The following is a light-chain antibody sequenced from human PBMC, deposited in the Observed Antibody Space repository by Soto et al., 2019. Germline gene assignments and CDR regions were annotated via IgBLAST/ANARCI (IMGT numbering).Light chain of an antibody. CDR2: GAS. Sequence: ENMMTQSPATLSVSPGERATLPCRGSQSVSSNLAWYQQKPGQAPGLLIDGASTRATGSPARFSGRPSTAYSTLISSLQSSEFAVYYCYQQHDWPPRTFGQGTKVDIK. V-gene: IGKV3-15*01. CDR3: YQQHDWPPRT. CDR1: QSVSSN. J-gene: IGKJ1*01.